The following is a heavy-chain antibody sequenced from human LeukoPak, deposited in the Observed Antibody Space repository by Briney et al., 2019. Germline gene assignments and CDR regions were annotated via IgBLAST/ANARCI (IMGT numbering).Heavy chain of an antibody. Sequence: PGGSLRLSCAASGFIFTDYWMNWVRQAPGKGLEWVAMIKYDGIDKQYLDSVKGRFTISRDNAKNSLYLQMNSLRAEDTAVYYCARRVLRYFDWLYAAFDIWGQGTMVTVSS. V-gene: IGHV3-7*01. D-gene: IGHD3-9*01. J-gene: IGHJ3*02. CDR2: IKYDGIDK. CDR3: ARRVLRYFDWLYAAFDI. CDR1: GFIFTDYW.